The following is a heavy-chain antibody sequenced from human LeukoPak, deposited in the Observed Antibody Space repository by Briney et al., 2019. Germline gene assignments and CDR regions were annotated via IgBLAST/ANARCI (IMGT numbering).Heavy chain of an antibody. Sequence: GGSLRLSCAASGLTFSSYEMNWVRQAPGKGLEWVSYISSSGSTIYYAVSVKGRFTISRDNAKNSLYLQMNSLRAEDTAVYYCARDGGYYDSSGYHPLRLDYWGQGTLVTVSS. CDR1: GLTFSSYE. D-gene: IGHD3-22*01. CDR2: ISSSGSTI. CDR3: ARDGGYYDSSGYHPLRLDY. V-gene: IGHV3-48*03. J-gene: IGHJ4*02.